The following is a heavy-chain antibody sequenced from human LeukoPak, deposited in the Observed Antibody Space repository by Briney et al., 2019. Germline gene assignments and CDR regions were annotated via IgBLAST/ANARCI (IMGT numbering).Heavy chain of an antibody. CDR1: GGTFSSYA. CDR3: ARDREQLSYLGAFDI. V-gene: IGHV1-69*05. Sequence: SVKVSCKASGGTFSSYAISWVRQAPGQGLGWMGGIIPIFGTVNYAQKFQGRVTITTDESTSAAYMELSSLRSEDTAVYYCARDREQLSYLGAFDIWGQGTMVTVSS. D-gene: IGHD5-18*01. CDR2: IIPIFGTV. J-gene: IGHJ3*02.